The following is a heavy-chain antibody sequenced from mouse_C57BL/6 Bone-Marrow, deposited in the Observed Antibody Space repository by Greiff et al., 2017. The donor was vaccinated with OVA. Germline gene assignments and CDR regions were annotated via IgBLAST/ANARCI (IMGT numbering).Heavy chain of an antibody. CDR1: GYAFSSSW. CDR2: IYPGDGDT. V-gene: IGHV1-82*01. J-gene: IGHJ4*01. D-gene: IGHD1-1*01. CDR3: TNYYYGSLYAMDY. Sequence: VQLQQSGPELVKPGASVKISCKASGYAFSSSWMNWVKQRPGKGLEWIGRIYPGDGDTNYNGKFKGKATLTADKSSSTSYMQLSSLTSEDSAVYCCTNYYYGSLYAMDYWGQGTSVTVSS.